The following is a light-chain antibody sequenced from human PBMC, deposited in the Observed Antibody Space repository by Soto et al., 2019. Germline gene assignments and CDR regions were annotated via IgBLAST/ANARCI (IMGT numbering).Light chain of an antibody. J-gene: IGLJ1*01. V-gene: IGLV2-14*01. Sequence: SVLTQPASVSGSPGQSITISCTGTSRDFGGYNYVSWYQQHPGKAPKLMIYDVSNRPSGVSNRFSGSKSGNTASLTISGLQAEDEADYYCSSYTSSSTSYVFGTGTKVTVL. CDR3: SSYTSSSTSYV. CDR2: DVS. CDR1: SRDFGGYNY.